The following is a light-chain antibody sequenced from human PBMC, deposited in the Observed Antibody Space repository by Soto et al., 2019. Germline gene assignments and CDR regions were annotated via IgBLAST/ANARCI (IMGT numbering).Light chain of an antibody. V-gene: IGKV3-20*01. CDR1: QSVSSTY. J-gene: IGKJ1*01. CDR2: GAS. CDR3: QRYGSSPKT. Sequence: EIVLTQSPGTLYLSPGEIATLSCRASQSVSSTYLARYQHKPGQAPRLLISGASSRATGIPDRFSGSGSGTAFTLTITRLAPEDCAVYYCQRYGSSPKTFGQGTKVEIK.